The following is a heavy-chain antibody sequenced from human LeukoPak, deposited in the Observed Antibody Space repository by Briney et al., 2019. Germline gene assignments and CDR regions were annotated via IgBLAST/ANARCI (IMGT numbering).Heavy chain of an antibody. J-gene: IGHJ2*01. Sequence: GRSLRLSCAASGFPFSSYSIHWVRQAPGKGLEWVAVISYDGSIKYYADSVKGRFTISRDNSKNTLLLQLNSLKAEDTAVYYCARDLGRSGIGVVTYWYFDLWGRGTLVTVSS. D-gene: IGHD3-22*01. V-gene: IGHV3-30-3*01. CDR2: ISYDGSIK. CDR1: GFPFSSYS. CDR3: ARDLGRSGIGVVTYWYFDL.